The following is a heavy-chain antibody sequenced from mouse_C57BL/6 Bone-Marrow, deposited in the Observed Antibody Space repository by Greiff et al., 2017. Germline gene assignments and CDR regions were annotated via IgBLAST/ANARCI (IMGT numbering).Heavy chain of an antibody. Sequence: QVQLQQSGAELARPGASVKLSCKASGYTFTSYGISWVKQRTGQGLEWIGVIYPRSGTTSYNAKFNGKGTLTADKSSRTAFMELRSLTSEDTAVYFCARSALYYDGSSYVENLNYAMDYGGQGTSVTVSS. CDR3: ARSALYYDGSSYVENLNYAMDY. D-gene: IGHD1-1*01. V-gene: IGHV1-81*01. J-gene: IGHJ4*01. CDR2: IYPRSGTT. CDR1: GYTFTSYG.